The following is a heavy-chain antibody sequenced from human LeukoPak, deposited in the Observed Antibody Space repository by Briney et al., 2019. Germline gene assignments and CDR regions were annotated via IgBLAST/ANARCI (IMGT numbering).Heavy chain of an antibody. V-gene: IGHV1-46*01. J-gene: IGHJ4*02. D-gene: IGHD6-6*01. Sequence: GASVKVSCKASGYTFTSNYMHWMRQAPGQGLEWMGVITPRDGSTSYAQKFQDRVSMTRDTSTSTVYMGLSSLRSEDTAVYYCARVAARILYYFDYWGQGTLVTVSS. CDR1: GYTFTSNY. CDR2: ITPRDGST. CDR3: ARVAARILYYFDY.